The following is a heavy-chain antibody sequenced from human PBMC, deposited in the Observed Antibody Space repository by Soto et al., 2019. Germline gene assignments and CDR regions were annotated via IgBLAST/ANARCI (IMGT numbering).Heavy chain of an antibody. Sequence: QVQLVQSGAEVKKPGCSVKVSCKASVVTFSSETISWVRQAPGRGLEWVGGIMPLFGTANYVQKFEGRVTITAEESTSTLYIELSSLRSDDTAVYYCATELFAIPASAFGSWGKGTLVTVSS. D-gene: IGHD2-8*01. CDR3: ATELFAIPASAFGS. CDR2: IMPLFGTA. CDR1: VVTFSSET. V-gene: IGHV1-69*01. J-gene: IGHJ5*02.